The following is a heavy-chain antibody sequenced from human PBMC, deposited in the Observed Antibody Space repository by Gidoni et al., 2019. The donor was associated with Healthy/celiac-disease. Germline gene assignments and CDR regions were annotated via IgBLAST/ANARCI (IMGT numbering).Heavy chain of an antibody. D-gene: IGHD3-10*01. CDR2: IYYSGLT. J-gene: IGHJ3*02. CDR1: GGSISSGGYY. V-gene: IGHV4-31*03. Sequence: QVQLQESGPGLVKPSQTLSLTCTVSGGSISSGGYYWSWIRQHPGKGLEWIGYIYYSGLTYYNTSLKSRVTIAVDTSKNQFSLKLSSVTAADTAVYYCARDETYYYGSGSYNAFDIWGQGTMVTVSS. CDR3: ARDETYYYGSGSYNAFDI.